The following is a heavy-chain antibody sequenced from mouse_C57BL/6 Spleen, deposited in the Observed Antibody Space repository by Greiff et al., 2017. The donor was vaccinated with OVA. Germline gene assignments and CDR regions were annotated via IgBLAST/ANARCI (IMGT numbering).Heavy chain of an antibody. Sequence: QVQLQQSGAELVRPGASVTLSCKALGYTFTDYEMHWVKQTPVHGLEWIGAFDPETGGTDYNQKFKGKAILTADKSSSTAYMELRSLTSEDSAVYYCARSGCYDYGAMDYWGQGTSVTVSS. D-gene: IGHD2-4*01. CDR2: FDPETGGT. J-gene: IGHJ4*01. CDR3: ARSGCYDYGAMDY. CDR1: GYTFTDYE. V-gene: IGHV1-15*01.